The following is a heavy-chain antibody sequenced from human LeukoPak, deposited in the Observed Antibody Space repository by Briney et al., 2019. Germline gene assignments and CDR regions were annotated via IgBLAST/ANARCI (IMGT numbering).Heavy chain of an antibody. Sequence: ASVKVSCKASGYTFTSYYMHWVRQAPGQGLEWMGTINPSGGSTSYAQKFQGRVTMTRDTSTSTVYMELSSLRSEDTAVYYCARDTDTADGGRYYYYGMDVWGQGTTVTVSS. CDR1: GYTFTSYY. D-gene: IGHD5-18*01. J-gene: IGHJ6*02. CDR2: INPSGGST. CDR3: ARDTDTADGGRYYYYGMDV. V-gene: IGHV1-46*01.